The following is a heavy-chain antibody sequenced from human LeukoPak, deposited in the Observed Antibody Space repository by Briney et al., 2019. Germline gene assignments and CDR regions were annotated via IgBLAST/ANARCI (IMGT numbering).Heavy chain of an antibody. CDR2: ISAYNGNT. CDR1: GYTFTSYG. V-gene: IGHV1-18*01. Sequence: RASVKVSCKASGYTFTSYGISWVRQAPGQGLEWMGWISAYNGNTNYAQKFQGRVTMTRDMSTSTVYMELSSLRSEDTAVYYCARDADAFDIWGQGTMVTVSS. J-gene: IGHJ3*02. CDR3: ARDADAFDI.